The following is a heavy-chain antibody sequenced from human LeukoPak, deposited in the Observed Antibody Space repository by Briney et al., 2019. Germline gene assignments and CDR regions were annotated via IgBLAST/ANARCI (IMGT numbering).Heavy chain of an antibody. J-gene: IGHJ4*02. D-gene: IGHD6-19*01. CDR2: IKEDGSVM. CDR1: GFTFRSYA. Sequence: PGGSLRLSCAASGFTFRSYAMSWVRQAPGKGLEWVANIKEDGSVMYYVDSLKGRFTISRDSAQNSLYLQMNSLRVEDTAVYFCARDLWGSYSTGSYLDYWGQGALVTVSS. V-gene: IGHV3-7*01. CDR3: ARDLWGSYSTGSYLDY.